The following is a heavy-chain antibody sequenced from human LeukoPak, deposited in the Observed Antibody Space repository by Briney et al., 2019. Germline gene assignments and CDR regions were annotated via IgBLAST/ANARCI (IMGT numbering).Heavy chain of an antibody. V-gene: IGHV3-30*02. CDR1: GFTFSRYG. Sequence: GGSLRLSCAASGFTFSRYGMHWVRQAPGKGLEWVAFIRYDESDKKYKDSVKGRFTVSKDNSKNTLSLQMHSLRVEDTAVYYCATHYYASGNYYNPIFYWGKGSLITVSS. D-gene: IGHD3-10*01. CDR3: ATHYYASGNYYNPIFY. CDR2: IRYDESDK. J-gene: IGHJ4*01.